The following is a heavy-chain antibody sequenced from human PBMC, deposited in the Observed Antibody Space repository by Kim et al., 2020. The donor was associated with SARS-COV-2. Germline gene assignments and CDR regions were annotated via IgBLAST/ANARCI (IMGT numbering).Heavy chain of an antibody. CDR2: IYYSGST. V-gene: IGHV4-39*01. CDR1: GGSISSSSYY. J-gene: IGHJ4*02. D-gene: IGHD3-10*01. Sequence: SETLSLTCTVSGGSISSSSYYWGWIRQPPGKGLEWIGSIYYSGSTYYNPSLKSRVTISVDTCKNQFSLKLSSVTAADTAVYYCARQDYYGSGSYYYDYWGQGTLVTVSS. CDR3: ARQDYYGSGSYYYDY.